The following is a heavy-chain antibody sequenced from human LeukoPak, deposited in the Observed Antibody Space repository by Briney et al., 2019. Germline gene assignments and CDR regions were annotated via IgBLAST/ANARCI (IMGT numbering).Heavy chain of an antibody. Sequence: PSETLSLTCAVYGGSFSGYYWSWIRQPPGKGVEWIGEINHSGSTNYNPSLKSRVTISVDTSKNQFSLKLSSVTAADTAVYYCAVVGATNNWFDPWGQGTLVTVSS. J-gene: IGHJ5*02. D-gene: IGHD1-26*01. CDR3: AVVGATNNWFDP. CDR1: GGSFSGYY. CDR2: INHSGST. V-gene: IGHV4-34*01.